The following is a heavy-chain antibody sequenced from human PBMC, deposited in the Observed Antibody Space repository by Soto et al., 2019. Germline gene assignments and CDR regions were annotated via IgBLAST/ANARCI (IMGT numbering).Heavy chain of an antibody. CDR1: GGSISSGGYS. CDR2: IYHSGST. D-gene: IGHD6-13*01. CDR3: ARAAQQLVRPDYFDY. J-gene: IGHJ4*02. V-gene: IGHV4-30-2*01. Sequence: PSETLSLTCAVSGGSISSGGYSWSWIRQPPGKGLEWIGYIYHSGSTYYNPSLKSRVTISVDRSKNQFSLKLSSVTAADTAVYYCARAAQQLVRPDYFDYWGQGTLVTVSS.